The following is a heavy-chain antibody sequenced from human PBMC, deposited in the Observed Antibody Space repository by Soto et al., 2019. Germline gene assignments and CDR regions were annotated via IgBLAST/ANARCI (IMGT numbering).Heavy chain of an antibody. CDR3: TKDPGGGVTPREVPDF. CDR1: GFTDSNAW. Sequence: GSLSLSCAGSGFTDSNAWMSWVRQAPGKGLEGVGRCNSKSDGATIHYATPVKGRFTISRDDSQNTLYLQMNSLKTADTAVYYCTKDPGGGVTPREVPDFWGQGTLVTVSS. J-gene: IGHJ4*02. V-gene: IGHV3-15*01. CDR2: CNSKSDGATI. D-gene: IGHD2-8*01.